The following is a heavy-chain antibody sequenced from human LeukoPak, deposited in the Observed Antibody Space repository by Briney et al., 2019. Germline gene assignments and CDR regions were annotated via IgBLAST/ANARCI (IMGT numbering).Heavy chain of an antibody. Sequence: PSETLSLTCTVSGGSVSSSSYYWGWIRQPPGKGLEWIGSIYYSGSSYYNPSLKSRVTISVHTSKNQFSLKLSSVTAADTAVYYCARHVDTATDYFDYWGQGTLVTVSS. CDR3: ARHVDTATDYFDY. V-gene: IGHV4-39*01. J-gene: IGHJ4*02. D-gene: IGHD5-18*01. CDR2: IYYSGSS. CDR1: GGSVSSSSYY.